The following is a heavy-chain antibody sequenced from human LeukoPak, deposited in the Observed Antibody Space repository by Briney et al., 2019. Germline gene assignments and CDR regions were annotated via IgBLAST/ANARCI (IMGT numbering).Heavy chain of an antibody. D-gene: IGHD3-22*01. Sequence: ASVKVSCKASGYSFIDFYIHFVRQAPGQGLEWMGWINPNSGDTKYAQTFQGRVTMSGDTSISTAYMELSSLTIDDTAVYYCARDKIYYDSSGYYGFSDYWGQGTLVTVSS. CDR2: INPNSGDT. V-gene: IGHV1-2*02. CDR3: ARDKIYYDSSGYYGFSDY. J-gene: IGHJ4*02. CDR1: GYSFIDFY.